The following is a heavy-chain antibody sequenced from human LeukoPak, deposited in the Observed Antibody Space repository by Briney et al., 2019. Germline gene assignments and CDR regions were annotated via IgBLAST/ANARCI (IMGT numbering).Heavy chain of an antibody. D-gene: IGHD3-9*01. V-gene: IGHV4-4*07. CDR3: ARTPQGDNYFDY. CDR2: IYSSGKT. J-gene: IGHJ4*02. CDR1: GGSINNYY. Sequence: SETLSLTCTVSGGSINNYYWTWIRQPAGKGLEWIGRIYSSGKTNYNPSLKGRVTMSVDTSNNQLSLMMTSVTAADTAVFYCARTPQGDNYFDYWGQGHLVTVSS.